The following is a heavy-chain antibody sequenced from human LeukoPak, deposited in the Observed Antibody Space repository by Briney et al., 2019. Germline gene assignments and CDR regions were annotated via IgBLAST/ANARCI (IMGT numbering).Heavy chain of an antibody. D-gene: IGHD1-26*01. CDR2: ISTSGGYL. V-gene: IGHV3-21*01. Sequence: GGSLRLSCAASGFTFSSYGMNWVRQAPGKGLEWVSSISTSGGYLYYADSVKGRFTTSRDNAKNSLYLQMNSLRAEDTAVYYCARSYLDAFDIWGQGTMVTVSS. CDR1: GFTFSSYG. J-gene: IGHJ3*02. CDR3: ARSYLDAFDI.